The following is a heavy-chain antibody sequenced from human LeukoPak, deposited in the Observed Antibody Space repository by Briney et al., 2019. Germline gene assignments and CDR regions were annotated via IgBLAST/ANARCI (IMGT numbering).Heavy chain of an antibody. CDR3: ARQGGVVVPAAANWFDP. D-gene: IGHD2-2*01. J-gene: IGHJ5*02. CDR1: GGTFSSYA. Sequence: ASVKVSCKASGGTFSSYAISWVRQAPGQGLEWMGWINPNSGGTNYAQKFQGRVTMTRDTSISTAYMELSRLRSDDTAVYYCARQGGVVVPAAANWFDPWGQGTLVTVSS. CDR2: INPNSGGT. V-gene: IGHV1-2*02.